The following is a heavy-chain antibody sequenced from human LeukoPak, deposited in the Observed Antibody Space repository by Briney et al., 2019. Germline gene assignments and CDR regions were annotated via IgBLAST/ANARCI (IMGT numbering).Heavy chain of an antibody. J-gene: IGHJ6*03. CDR1: GFTFDDYT. CDR2: ISWDGGST. CDR3: AKGGDRPPWGYYYYMDV. D-gene: IGHD2-21*01. V-gene: IGHV3-43*01. Sequence: GGSLRLSCAASGFTFDDYTMHWVRQAPGKGLEWVSLISWDGGSTYYADSVKGRFTISRDNSKNSLYLQMNSLRTEDTALYYCAKGGDRPPWGYYYYMDVWGKGTTVTISS.